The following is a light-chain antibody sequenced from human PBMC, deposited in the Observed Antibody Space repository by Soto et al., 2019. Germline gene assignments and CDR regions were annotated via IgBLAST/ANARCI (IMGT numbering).Light chain of an antibody. Sequence: EIVLTQSPGTLSLSPGERATLSCRASQSVSGSYLAWYQQKPGQAPSLLIYDASIRATGTPDRFSASGSRTGFTLSTSRLESEDSAVYYCQQYETSPWTFGQGTKVEI. J-gene: IGKJ1*01. V-gene: IGKV3-20*01. CDR2: DAS. CDR1: QSVSGSY. CDR3: QQYETSPWT.